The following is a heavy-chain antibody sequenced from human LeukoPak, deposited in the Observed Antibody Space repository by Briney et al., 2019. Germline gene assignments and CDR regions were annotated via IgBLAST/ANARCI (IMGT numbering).Heavy chain of an antibody. CDR1: GGTFSSYA. V-gene: IGHV1-69*06. CDR2: IIPIFGTA. CDR3: ARPRAYCTNGVCSRAFDY. J-gene: IGHJ4*02. D-gene: IGHD2-8*01. Sequence: ASVKVSCKASGGTFSSYAISWVRQAPGQGLESMGGIIPIFGTANYAQKFQGRVTITADKSTSTAYMELSSLRSEDTAVYYCARPRAYCTNGVCSRAFDYWGQGTLVTVSS.